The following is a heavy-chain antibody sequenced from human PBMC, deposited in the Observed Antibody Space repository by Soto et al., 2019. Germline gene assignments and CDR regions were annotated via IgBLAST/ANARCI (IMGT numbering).Heavy chain of an antibody. J-gene: IGHJ4*02. V-gene: IGHV4-30-4*01. CDR1: GGSISSGDYY. D-gene: IGHD3-9*01. Sequence: PSETLSLTGTVSGGSISSGDYYLSWVRQPPRKGLEWIVYIYYSGSTYYNPSLKSRVTISVDTSKNQFSLKLSSVTAADTAVYYFARGGYDTLTGYYQGPFDYWGQGTLVSVSS. CDR3: ARGGYDTLTGYYQGPFDY. CDR2: IYYSGST.